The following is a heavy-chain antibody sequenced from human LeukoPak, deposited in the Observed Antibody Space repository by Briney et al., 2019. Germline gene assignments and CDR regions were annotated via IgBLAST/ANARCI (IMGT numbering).Heavy chain of an antibody. CDR2: IYYRGSN. CDR1: GGSFSSSSYY. V-gene: IGHV4-39*07. D-gene: IGHD3-22*01. Sequence: SETLSLTCTVSGGSFSSSSYYWGWIRQPPGRGLEWIGSIYYRGSNYHNSSLKGRVTMSIDTSKNQFSLRLSSVTAADTAVYYCARSILRYYYNASGYYPYYFDYWGQGTLVTVSS. J-gene: IGHJ4*02. CDR3: ARSILRYYYNASGYYPYYFDY.